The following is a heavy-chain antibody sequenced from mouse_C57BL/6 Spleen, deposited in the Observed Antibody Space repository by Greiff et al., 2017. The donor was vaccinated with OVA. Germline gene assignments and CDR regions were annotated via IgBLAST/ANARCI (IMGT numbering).Heavy chain of an antibody. CDR2: ISYSGST. CDR1: GYSITSDY. D-gene: IGHD1-1*01. Sequence: EVQLVESGPGLAKPSQTLSLTCSVTGYSITSDYWNWIRKFPGNKLEYMGYISYSGSTYYTPSLKSRISIPRDTSKNQYYLQLNSVTTEDTATYYCARWGYGSSSSWYFDVWGTGTTVTVSS. CDR3: ARWGYGSSSSWYFDV. J-gene: IGHJ1*03. V-gene: IGHV3-8*01.